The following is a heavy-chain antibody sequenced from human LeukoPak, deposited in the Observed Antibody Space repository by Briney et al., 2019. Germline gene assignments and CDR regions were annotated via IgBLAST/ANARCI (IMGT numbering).Heavy chain of an antibody. Sequence: GGSLRLSCAASGIIFSTYAMSWVRQAPGKGLEWVSGISSSGVNTYYADSVKGRFTISRDNSNHTLFLQMNSLRAEDTAVYYCAKVRAPRQYYFDYWGQGTLVTVSS. D-gene: IGHD1-26*01. V-gene: IGHV3-23*01. CDR2: ISSSGVNT. CDR1: GIIFSTYA. J-gene: IGHJ4*02. CDR3: AKVRAPRQYYFDY.